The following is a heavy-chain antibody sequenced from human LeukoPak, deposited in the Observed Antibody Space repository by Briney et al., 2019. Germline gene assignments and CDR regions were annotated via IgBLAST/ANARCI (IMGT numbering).Heavy chain of an antibody. Sequence: PGGSLRLSCAASGFPFSSYGMHWVRQAPGKGLEWVSYISSGSGTIDYADSVRGRFTISRDSSKNTLYLQMNSLRAEDTALYYCARDLTGTGDYWGQGTLVTVSS. J-gene: IGHJ4*02. CDR3: ARDLTGTGDY. CDR1: GFPFSSYG. V-gene: IGHV3-48*01. D-gene: IGHD1-20*01. CDR2: ISSGSGTI.